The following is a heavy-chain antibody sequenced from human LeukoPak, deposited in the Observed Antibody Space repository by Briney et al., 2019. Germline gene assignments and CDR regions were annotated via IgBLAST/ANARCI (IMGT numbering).Heavy chain of an antibody. CDR3: AKDRDY. CDR1: GFTFSSCA. Sequence: GVSLRLSCAASGFTFSSCAMSWVRQAPGKGLEWVSAISESGDATYYADSVRGRFTISRDNSKNTLYLQMNRLRVDDTAIYYCAKDRDYWGQGTLVTVSS. J-gene: IGHJ4*02. V-gene: IGHV3-23*01. CDR2: ISESGDAT.